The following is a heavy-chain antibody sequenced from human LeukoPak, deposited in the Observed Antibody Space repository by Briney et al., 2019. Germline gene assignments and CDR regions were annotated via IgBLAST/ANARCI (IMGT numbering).Heavy chain of an antibody. Sequence: ASVKVSCKASGYTFTGYYMHWVRQAPGKGLEWMGGFDPEDGETIYAQKFQGRVTMTEDTSTDTAYMELSSLRSEDTAVYFCARDLWFGDLSAGGFWGQGTLVTVSS. J-gene: IGHJ4*02. D-gene: IGHD3-10*01. CDR2: FDPEDGET. CDR3: ARDLWFGDLSAGGF. V-gene: IGHV1-24*01. CDR1: GYTFTGYY.